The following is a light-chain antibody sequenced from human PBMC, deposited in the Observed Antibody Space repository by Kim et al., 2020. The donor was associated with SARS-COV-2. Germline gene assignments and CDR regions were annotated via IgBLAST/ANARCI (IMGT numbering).Light chain of an antibody. V-gene: IGKV1-9*01. CDR1: QDIRSY. J-gene: IGKJ5*01. CDR3: QQVDSFPIT. Sequence: GDRVTITCRASQDIRSYVAWYQQKPGKAPELLIDRASTFQSGVPSRFSGSGSGTEFTLTISGLQPGDFATYYCQQVDSFPITFGQGTRLEIK. CDR2: RAS.